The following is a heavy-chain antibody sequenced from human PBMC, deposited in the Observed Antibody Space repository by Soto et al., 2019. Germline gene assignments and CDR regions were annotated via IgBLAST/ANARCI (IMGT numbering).Heavy chain of an antibody. CDR3: ASAFSSLHAG. D-gene: IGHD2-2*01. CDR1: GGSFSGYY. V-gene: IGHV4-34*01. Sequence: QVQLQQWGAGLLKPSETLSLTCAVYGGSFSGYYWSWIRQPPGKGLEWIGEINHSGSTNYNPSLKXXVXIXXDTSKNQFSLKLSSVTAADTAVYYCASAFSSLHAGWGQGTLVTVSS. CDR2: INHSGST. J-gene: IGHJ4*02.